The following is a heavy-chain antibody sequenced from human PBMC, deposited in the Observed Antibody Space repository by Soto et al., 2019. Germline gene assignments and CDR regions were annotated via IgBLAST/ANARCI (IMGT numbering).Heavy chain of an antibody. D-gene: IGHD3-3*01. CDR2: SSSSGRNI. V-gene: IGHV3-11*01. J-gene: IGHJ6*02. CDR3: ARTIEPRGFTTSLVYGLDV. CDR1: GFTFSDYY. Sequence: QVQLVESGGALVKPGGSLRLSCAATGFTFSDYYMSWIRQAPGKGLEWISYSSSSGRNIYYADSVKGRFTISRDNVKNSLFLQLTSLRVEDTAVYYCARTIEPRGFTTSLVYGLDVWGQGTTVTVSS.